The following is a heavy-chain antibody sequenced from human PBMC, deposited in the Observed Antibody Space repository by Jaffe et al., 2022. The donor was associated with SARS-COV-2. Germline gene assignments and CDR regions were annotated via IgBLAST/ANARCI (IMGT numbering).Heavy chain of an antibody. CDR2: ISGSGGNT. CDR1: GFTFSSYA. D-gene: IGHD6-6*01. V-gene: IGHV3-23*01. Sequence: EVHLLESGGGLVQPGGSLGLSCAASGFTFSSYAMSWVRRAPGKGLEWVSAISGSGGNTYYADSVKGRFTISRDISKNTLYLQMSTLRAEDTAVYYCARSWTIASRPGYFDYWGQGTLVTVSS. J-gene: IGHJ4*02. CDR3: ARSWTIASRPGYFDY.